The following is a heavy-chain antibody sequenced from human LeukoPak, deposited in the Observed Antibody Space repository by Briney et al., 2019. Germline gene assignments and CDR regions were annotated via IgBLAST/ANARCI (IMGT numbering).Heavy chain of an antibody. CDR2: ISSSSSTI. Sequence: GGSLRLSCAASGFTFSSYSMNWVRQAPGKGLEWVSYISSSSSTIYYADSVKGRFTISRDNAKNSLYLQMNSLRDEDTAVYYCARDLHRQYSGSYGDFDYWGQGTLVTVSS. J-gene: IGHJ4*02. CDR3: ARDLHRQYSGSYGDFDY. V-gene: IGHV3-48*02. D-gene: IGHD1-26*01. CDR1: GFTFSSYS.